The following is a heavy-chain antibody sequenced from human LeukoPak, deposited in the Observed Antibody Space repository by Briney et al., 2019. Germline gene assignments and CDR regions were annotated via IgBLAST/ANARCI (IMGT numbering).Heavy chain of an antibody. V-gene: IGHV3-23*01. CDR2: ISGSGDTT. CDR1: GFTFSSYA. Sequence: PGGSLRLSCAASGFTFSSYAMSWVRQAPGKGLEWVSGISGSGDTTYYADSVKGRFTISRDNSKNTLYLQMTSLRAEDTAVYYCAKGRQARWLQSLFDYWGQGTLVTVSS. D-gene: IGHD5-24*01. J-gene: IGHJ4*02. CDR3: AKGRQARWLQSLFDY.